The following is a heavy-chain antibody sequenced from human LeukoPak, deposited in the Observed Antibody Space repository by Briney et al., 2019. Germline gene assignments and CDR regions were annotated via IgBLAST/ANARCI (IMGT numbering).Heavy chain of an antibody. D-gene: IGHD3-3*01. V-gene: IGHV3-30*02. CDR2: IRYDGSNK. CDR3: AKGLLEWLLSYMDV. Sequence: PGGSLRLSCAASGFTFSSYGMHWVRQAPGKGLEWVAFIRYDGSNKYYADSVKGRFTISRDNPKNTLYLQMDSLRAEDTAVYYCAKGLLEWLLSYMDVWGKGTTVTVSS. CDR1: GFTFSSYG. J-gene: IGHJ6*03.